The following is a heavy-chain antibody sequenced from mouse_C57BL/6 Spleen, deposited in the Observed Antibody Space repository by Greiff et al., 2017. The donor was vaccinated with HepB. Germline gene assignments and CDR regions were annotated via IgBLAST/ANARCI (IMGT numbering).Heavy chain of an antibody. J-gene: IGHJ2*01. CDR1: GYAFSSSW. V-gene: IGHV1-82*01. Sequence: VQLQESGPELVKPGASVKISCKASGYAFSSSWMNWVKQRPGKGLEWIGRIYPGDGDTNYNGKFKGKATLTADKSSSTAYMQLSSLTSEDSAVYFCAREGYDSFDYWGQGTTLTVSS. CDR3: AREGYDSFDY. CDR2: IYPGDGDT.